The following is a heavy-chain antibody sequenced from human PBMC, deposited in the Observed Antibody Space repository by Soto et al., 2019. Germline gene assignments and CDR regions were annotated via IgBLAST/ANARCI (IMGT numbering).Heavy chain of an antibody. V-gene: IGHV4-31*03. D-gene: IGHD1-1*01. CDR1: GGSISSGGYY. CDR3: ARDNEIFARYLPKALDV. CDR2: IYYSGST. J-gene: IGHJ6*02. Sequence: SETLSLTCTVSGGSISSGGYYWSWIRQHPGKGLEWIGYIYYSGSTYYNPSLKSRVTISVDTSKNQFSLKLSSVTAADTAVYYCARDNEIFARYLPKALDVWDQGTKVTVSS.